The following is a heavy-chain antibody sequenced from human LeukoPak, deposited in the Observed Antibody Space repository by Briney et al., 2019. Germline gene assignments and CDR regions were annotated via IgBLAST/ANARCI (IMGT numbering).Heavy chain of an antibody. D-gene: IGHD3-22*01. J-gene: IGHJ6*03. CDR3: AREGVNYYDSCGSPYYCYMDV. V-gene: IGHV1-69*06. CDR1: GGTFSSYA. Sequence: SVKVSCKASGGTFSSYAISWVRQAPGQGLEWMGGIIPIFGTANYAQKFQGRVTITADKSTSTAYMELSSLRSEDTAVYYCAREGVNYYDSCGSPYYCYMDVWGKGTTVTVSS. CDR2: IIPIFGTA.